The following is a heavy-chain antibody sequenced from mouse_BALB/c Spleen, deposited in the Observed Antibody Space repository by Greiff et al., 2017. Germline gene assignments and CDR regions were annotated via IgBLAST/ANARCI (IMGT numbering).Heavy chain of an antibody. V-gene: IGHV5-17*02. Sequence: EVQRVESGGGLVQPGGSRKLSCAASGFTFSSFGMHWVRQAPEKGLEWVAYISSGSSTIYYADTVKGRFTISRDNPKNTLFLQMTSLRSEDTAMYYCARSDYGKAWFAYWGQGTLVTVSA. CDR1: GFTFSSFG. J-gene: IGHJ3*01. CDR2: ISSGSSTI. CDR3: ARSDYGKAWFAY. D-gene: IGHD2-1*01.